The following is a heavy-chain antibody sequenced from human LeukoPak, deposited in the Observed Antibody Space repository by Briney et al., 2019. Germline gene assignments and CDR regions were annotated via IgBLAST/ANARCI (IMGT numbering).Heavy chain of an antibody. CDR1: GGSISNGSYY. D-gene: IGHD3-10*01. CDR2: IYYSGST. J-gene: IGHJ4*02. V-gene: IGHV4-61*01. Sequence: SQTLSLTCTVSGGSISNGSYYWSWIPQPPGKGLEWIGYIYYSGSTNYNPSLKSRVTISVDTSKNQFSLKLSSVTAADTAVYYCARVVYYGSGTEVGYFDYWGQGTLVTVSS. CDR3: ARVVYYGSGTEVGYFDY.